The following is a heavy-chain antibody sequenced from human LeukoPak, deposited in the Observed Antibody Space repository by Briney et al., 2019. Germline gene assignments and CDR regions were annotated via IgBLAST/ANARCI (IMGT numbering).Heavy chain of an antibody. CDR2: ISGSADST. V-gene: IGHV3-23*01. Sequence: QPGGSLRLSCAASGFTFSIYAMSWVRQAPGKGLEWVSVISGSADSTYYADSVKGRFTISRDNSKNTLFLQMNSLRAEDTAVYYCAKQLVGATTDNRGQGTLVTVSS. J-gene: IGHJ4*02. CDR1: GFTFSIYA. CDR3: AKQLVGATTDN. D-gene: IGHD1-26*01.